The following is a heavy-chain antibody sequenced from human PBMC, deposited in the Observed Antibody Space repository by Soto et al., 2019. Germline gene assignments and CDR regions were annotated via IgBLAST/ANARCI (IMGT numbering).Heavy chain of an antibody. Sequence: ASLKVSCKASGYTFTSYYMHWVRQAPGQGLEWMGIINPSGGSTSYAQKFQGRVTMTRDTSTSTVYMELSSLRSEDTAVYYCASRVAMVRGHHDAFDFWGQGTMVTVSS. J-gene: IGHJ3*01. CDR2: INPSGGST. CDR1: GYTFTSYY. D-gene: IGHD3-10*01. CDR3: ASRVAMVRGHHDAFDF. V-gene: IGHV1-46*01.